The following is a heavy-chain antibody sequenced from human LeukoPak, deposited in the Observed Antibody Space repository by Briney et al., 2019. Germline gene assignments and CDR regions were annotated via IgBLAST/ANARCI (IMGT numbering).Heavy chain of an antibody. D-gene: IGHD3-3*01. V-gene: IGHV4-61*01. CDR3: ARDVPVTTIFGVVPHHRYYFDY. J-gene: IGHJ4*02. Sequence: PSETLSLTCTVSGCSVSSGSYYWRWLRQPPGKGLEWIGYIYYSGSTNYNPSLKSRVTMSVDTSKNQFSLKLSSVTAADTAVYYCARDVPVTTIFGVVPHHRYYFDYWGQGTLVTVSS. CDR1: GCSVSSGSYY. CDR2: IYYSGST.